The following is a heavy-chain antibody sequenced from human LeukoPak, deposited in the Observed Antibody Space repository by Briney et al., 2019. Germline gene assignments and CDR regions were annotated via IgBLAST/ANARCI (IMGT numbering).Heavy chain of an antibody. CDR1: GGSISSGGYY. D-gene: IGHD3-10*01. CDR3: ARDPNGSGSFDY. J-gene: IGHJ4*02. Sequence: SQTLSLTCTVSGGSISSGGYYWSWIRQHPGKGLEWIGYIYYSGSTFYNPSLKSRVTISVDTSKNQFSLKLSSVTAADTAVYYCARDPNGSGSFDYWGQGTLVTVSS. V-gene: IGHV4-31*03. CDR2: IYYSGST.